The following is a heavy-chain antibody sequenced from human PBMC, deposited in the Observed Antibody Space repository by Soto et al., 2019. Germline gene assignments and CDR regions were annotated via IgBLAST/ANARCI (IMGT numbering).Heavy chain of an antibody. Sequence: SETLSLTCAVSVASSSSDNRWTCVRQPPGEGLEWIGEISQSWTTKYNPSLASRVTISVDKSKNQFSLRLTSMTAADTAVYYCAKKVPAALRLYYFFGLDVWGQGTTVTVSS. J-gene: IGHJ6*02. CDR1: VASSSSDNR. V-gene: IGHV4-4*02. CDR3: AKKVPAALRLYYFFGLDV. D-gene: IGHD2-15*01. CDR2: ISQSWTT.